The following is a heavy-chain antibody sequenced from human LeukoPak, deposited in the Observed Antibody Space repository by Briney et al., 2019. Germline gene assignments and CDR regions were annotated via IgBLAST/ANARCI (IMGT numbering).Heavy chain of an antibody. J-gene: IGHJ3*02. D-gene: IGHD2-2*01. CDR3: AREECSSTSCPAAFDI. V-gene: IGHV1-2*02. Sequence: VSVKVSCKASGYTFTGYYMHWVRQAPGQGLEWMGWINPNSGGTNYAQKFQGRVTMTRDTSISTAYMELSRLRSDDTAVYYCAREECSSTSCPAAFDIWGQGTMVTVSS. CDR1: GYTFTGYY. CDR2: INPNSGGT.